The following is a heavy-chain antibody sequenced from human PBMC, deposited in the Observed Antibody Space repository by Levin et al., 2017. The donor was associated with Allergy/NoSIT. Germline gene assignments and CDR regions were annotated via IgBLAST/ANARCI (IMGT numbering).Heavy chain of an antibody. CDR3: ARLWRGGDY. CDR2: VGTRNGDR. CDR1: GFNFINFG. J-gene: IGHJ4*02. D-gene: IGHD2-21*01. Sequence: PGESLKISCKASGFNFINFGCNWVRQAPGQGLEWMGWVGTRNGDRRYAQKFQDRVTMTTDTSTGTAYLQVRSLRPDDTAVYFCARLWRGGDYWGQGTLVTVSS. V-gene: IGHV1-18*01.